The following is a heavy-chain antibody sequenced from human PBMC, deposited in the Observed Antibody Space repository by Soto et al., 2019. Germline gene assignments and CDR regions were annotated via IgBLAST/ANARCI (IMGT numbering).Heavy chain of an antibody. CDR3: AKLLTGIGGSPDGGGYYHSYYMDV. D-gene: IGHD2-21*01. J-gene: IGHJ6*03. V-gene: IGHV3-23*01. Sequence: GGSLRLSCAASGFTFSSYAMSWVRQAPGKGLEWVSAISGSGGSTYYADSVKGRVTISRDNAKNTLYLQMNSLRAEDTPAYHSAKLLTGIGGSPDGGGYYHSYYMDVWGQGTPVTVSS. CDR2: ISGSGGST. CDR1: GFTFSSYA.